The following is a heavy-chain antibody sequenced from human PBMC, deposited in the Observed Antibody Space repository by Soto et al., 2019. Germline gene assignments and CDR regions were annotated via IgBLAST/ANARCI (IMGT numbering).Heavy chain of an antibody. V-gene: IGHV4-59*08. CDR3: ARGRHWFGP. CDR2: ISDRGDI. Sequence: TSETLSLTCTVSGISITSSYWNWFRQSPGKGLEWIGQISDRGDINYNPPLESRVAISTDTSKNQVSLTLTAVNAADTAVYFCARGRHWFGPWGQGTVVTVSS. J-gene: IGHJ5*02. CDR1: GISITSSY.